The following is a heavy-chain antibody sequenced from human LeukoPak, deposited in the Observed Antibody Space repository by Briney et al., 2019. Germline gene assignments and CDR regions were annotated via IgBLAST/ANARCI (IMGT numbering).Heavy chain of an antibody. V-gene: IGHV3-48*03. CDR1: GFTFSTYE. CDR2: ISTGGTTI. Sequence: GGSLRRSCAASGFTFSTYEMNWVRQAPGKGLEWLSYISTGGTTIHYADSVKGRFTISRDNAKNSLFLQMNSLRAEDTAVYYCARDAKAFDYWGQGTLVTVSS. J-gene: IGHJ4*02. CDR3: ARDAKAFDY.